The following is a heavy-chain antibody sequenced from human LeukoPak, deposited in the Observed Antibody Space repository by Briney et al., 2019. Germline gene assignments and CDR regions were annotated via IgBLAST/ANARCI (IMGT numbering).Heavy chain of an antibody. Sequence: GASVKVSCKASGYTITGYYIHWVRQAPGQGLEWMGWISGHNGNRNYAQKLQGRVTMTTDTSTSTAYMEVRSLRSDDTAVYYCARHCSSTSCYWDYFDYWGQGTLVTVSS. D-gene: IGHD2-2*01. CDR3: ARHCSSTSCYWDYFDY. J-gene: IGHJ4*02. CDR2: ISGHNGNR. V-gene: IGHV1-18*04. CDR1: GYTITGYY.